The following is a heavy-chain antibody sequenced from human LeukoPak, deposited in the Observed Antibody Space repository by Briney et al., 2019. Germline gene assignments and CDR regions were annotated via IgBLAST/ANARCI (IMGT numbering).Heavy chain of an antibody. Sequence: SETLSLTCTVSGGSISSYYWSWIRQPPGKGLEWIGYIYYSGSTNYNPSLKSRVTISVDTSKNQFSLKLSSVTAADTAVYSCARGDGYHRALDYWGQGTLVTVSS. CDR2: IYYSGST. CDR3: ARGDGYHRALDY. J-gene: IGHJ4*02. CDR1: GGSISSYY. D-gene: IGHD5-24*01. V-gene: IGHV4-59*01.